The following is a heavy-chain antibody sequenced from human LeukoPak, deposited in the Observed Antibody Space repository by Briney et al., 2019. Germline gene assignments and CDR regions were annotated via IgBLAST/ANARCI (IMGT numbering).Heavy chain of an antibody. Sequence: GRSLRLSCAASGFTFSSNGMHWVRQAPGKGLEWVGVISYDGSNKYYADSVKGRFTISRDNSKNTLYLQMNSLRAEDTAVYYCATTYYDFWSGYYFDYWGQGTLVTVSS. V-gene: IGHV3-30*03. J-gene: IGHJ4*02. CDR1: GFTFSSNG. D-gene: IGHD3-3*01. CDR3: ATTYYDFWSGYYFDY. CDR2: ISYDGSNK.